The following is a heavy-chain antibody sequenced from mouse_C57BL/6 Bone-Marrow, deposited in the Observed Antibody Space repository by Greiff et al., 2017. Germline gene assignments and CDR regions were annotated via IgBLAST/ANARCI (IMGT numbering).Heavy chain of an antibody. CDR2: IRLKSDNYAT. D-gene: IGHD2-3*01. CDR3: TSLYDGYPHYFDY. V-gene: IGHV6-3*01. CDR1: GFTFSNYW. Sequence: DVHLVESGGGLVQPGGSMKLSCVASGFTFSNYWMNWVRQSPEKGLEWVAQIRLKSDNYATHYAESVKGRFTISRDDSKSSVYLQMNNLRAEDTGIYYCTSLYDGYPHYFDYWGQGTTLTVSS. J-gene: IGHJ2*01.